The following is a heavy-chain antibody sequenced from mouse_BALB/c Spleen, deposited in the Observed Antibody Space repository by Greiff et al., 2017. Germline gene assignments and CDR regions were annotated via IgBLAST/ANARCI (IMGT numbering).Heavy chain of an antibody. V-gene: IGHV1-12*01. CDR3: AIYGNLFAY. J-gene: IGHJ3*01. Sequence: LQQPGAELVKPGASVKMSCKASGYTFTSYNMHWVKQTPGQGLEWIGAIYPGNGDTSYNQKFKGKATFTADTSSNTAYMQLSSLTSEDSAVYYCAIYGNLFAYWGQGTLVTVSA. D-gene: IGHD2-1*01. CDR2: IYPGNGDT. CDR1: GYTFTSYN.